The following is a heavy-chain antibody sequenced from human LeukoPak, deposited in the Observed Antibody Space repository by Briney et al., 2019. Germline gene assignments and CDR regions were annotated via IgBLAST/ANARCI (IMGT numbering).Heavy chain of an antibody. Sequence: GGSLRLSCAASGFTFSSYGMHWVRQAPGKGLEWVAFIRYDGSNKYYADSVKGRFTISRDNSKNTLYLQMNSLRAEDTAVYYCAKDQAIAAAGMDYWGQGTLVTVSS. D-gene: IGHD6-13*01. CDR3: AKDQAIAAAGMDY. J-gene: IGHJ4*02. CDR2: IRYDGSNK. V-gene: IGHV3-30*02. CDR1: GFTFSSYG.